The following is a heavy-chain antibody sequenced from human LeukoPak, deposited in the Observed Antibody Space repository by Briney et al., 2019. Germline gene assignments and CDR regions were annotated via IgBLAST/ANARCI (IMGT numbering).Heavy chain of an antibody. V-gene: IGHV3-11*04. D-gene: IGHD6-19*01. CDR1: GFTFSDYY. CDR2: ISSGGSTM. CDR3: ARQGIAVVAPVDY. Sequence: GGSLRLSCAASGFTFSDYYMNWIRQAPGKGLEWVSYISSGGSTMSYADSVKGRFTISRDNAKNSLYLQMNSLRAEDTAVYYCARQGIAVVAPVDYWGQGTLVTVSS. J-gene: IGHJ4*02.